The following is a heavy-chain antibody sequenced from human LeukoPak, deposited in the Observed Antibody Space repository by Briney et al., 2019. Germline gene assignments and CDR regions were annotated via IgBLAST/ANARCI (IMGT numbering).Heavy chain of an antibody. CDR3: AKGGYSGSYYPLGY. V-gene: IGHV3-30*02. J-gene: IGHJ4*02. Sequence: PGGSLRLSCAASGFTFSSHGMHWVRQAPGKGLEWVAFIRYDGSNKYYADSVKGRFTISRDNSKNTLYLQMNSLRAEDTAVYYCAKGGYSGSYYPLGYWGQGTLVTVSS. CDR1: GFTFSSHG. CDR2: IRYDGSNK. D-gene: IGHD1-26*01.